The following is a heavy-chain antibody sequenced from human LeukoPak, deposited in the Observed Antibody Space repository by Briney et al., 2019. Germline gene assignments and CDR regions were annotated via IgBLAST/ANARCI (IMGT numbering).Heavy chain of an antibody. CDR2: IYHSGNT. CDR1: GDSISSSNW. J-gene: IGHJ4*02. D-gene: IGHD6-13*01. CDR3: ARDVVAAPGTWDY. Sequence: PSETLSLTCAVSGDSISSSNWWSWVRQPPGKGLEWIGEIYHSGNTNYNPSLKSRVTMSVDTSKNQFSLKLSSATAADTAVYYCARDVVAAPGTWDYWGQGTLVTVSS. V-gene: IGHV4-4*02.